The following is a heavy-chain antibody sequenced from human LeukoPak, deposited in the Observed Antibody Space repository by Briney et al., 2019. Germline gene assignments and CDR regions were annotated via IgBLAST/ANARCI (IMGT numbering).Heavy chain of an antibody. CDR1: GRSISSYY. Sequence: SDTLSLTRTVSGRSISSYYWSWLRQPPGKGLAWIGYIYYGGSTNYNPSLKSRVTISVDTSKNQFSLKLSSATAADTAVYYCARENMEQQLARGGWFDPWGQGTLVTVSS. V-gene: IGHV4-59*01. CDR2: IYYGGST. J-gene: IGHJ5*02. CDR3: ARENMEQQLARGGWFDP. D-gene: IGHD6-13*01.